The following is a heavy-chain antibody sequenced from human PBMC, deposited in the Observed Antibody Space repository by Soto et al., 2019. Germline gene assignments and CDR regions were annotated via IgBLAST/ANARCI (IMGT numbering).Heavy chain of an antibody. CDR1: GFTFSSYG. V-gene: IGHV3-30*03. CDR3: ATAGMDV. Sequence: GGSLRLSCAASGFTFSSYGMHWVRQAPGKGLEWVAVISYDGSNKYYADSVKGRFTISRDNSKNTLYLQMNSLRPEDTAVYYCATAGMDVWGQGTTVTVSS. CDR2: ISYDGSNK. J-gene: IGHJ6*02.